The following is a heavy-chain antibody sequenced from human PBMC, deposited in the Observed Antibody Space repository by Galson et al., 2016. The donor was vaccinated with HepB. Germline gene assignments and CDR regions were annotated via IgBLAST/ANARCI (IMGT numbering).Heavy chain of an antibody. Sequence: CAISGDSVSSNSAAWNRIRQSPSRGREWLGRTYYRSNWHYDYAVSVTGRITINPDTSKDQFSLQLNSMTPEYTAVYYCARVSLVTANIWTWSAVEYWGQGALVTVSS. CDR2: TYYRSNWHY. CDR3: ARVSLVTANIWTWSAVEY. V-gene: IGHV6-1*01. D-gene: IGHD1-20*01. J-gene: IGHJ4*02. CDR1: GDSVSSNSAA.